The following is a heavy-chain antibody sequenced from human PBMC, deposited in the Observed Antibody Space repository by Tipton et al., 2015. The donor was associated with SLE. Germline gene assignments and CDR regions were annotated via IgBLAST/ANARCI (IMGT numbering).Heavy chain of an antibody. CDR2: IYYSGST. J-gene: IGHJ1*01. CDR3: ARYGTYDGSRYFQH. V-gene: IGHV4-59*11. D-gene: IGHD1-26*01. Sequence: TLSLTCTVSGGSISSHYWNWIRQPPGKGLEWIGYIYYSGSTNYNPSLKSRGTILIDTSKNQFSLKLSSVTAADTAVYYCARYGTYDGSRYFQHWGQGTLVTVSS. CDR1: GGSISSHY.